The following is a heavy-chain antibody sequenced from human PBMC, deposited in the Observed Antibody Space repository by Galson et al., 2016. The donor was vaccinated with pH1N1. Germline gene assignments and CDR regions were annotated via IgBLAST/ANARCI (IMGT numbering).Heavy chain of an antibody. CDR2: VDPEDRKT. CDR3: ATRGYLILEAVDH. Sequence: VKVSCKVSGYTFTDFYIHWVRQAPGKGLEWVGLVDPEDRKTIYADKFQDRVTITADTSTDTAYMELSSLTSEDTAVYVCATRGYLILEAVDHWCQGTLVIVSS. CDR1: GYTFTDFY. V-gene: IGHV1-69-2*01. J-gene: IGHJ4*02. D-gene: IGHD2-15*01.